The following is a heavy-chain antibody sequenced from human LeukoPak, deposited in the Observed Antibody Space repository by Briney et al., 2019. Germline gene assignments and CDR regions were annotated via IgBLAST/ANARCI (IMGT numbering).Heavy chain of an antibody. D-gene: IGHD1-14*01. CDR1: GGSISSYY. J-gene: IGHJ4*02. Sequence: SETLSLTCTVSGGSISSYYWSWIRQPAGKGLEWIGRIYTSGSTNYNPSLKSRVTMSVDTSKNQFSLKLSSVTAADTAVYYCAREGGDRSDTAAFDYWGQGTLVTVST. V-gene: IGHV4-4*07. CDR3: AREGGDRSDTAAFDY. CDR2: IYTSGST.